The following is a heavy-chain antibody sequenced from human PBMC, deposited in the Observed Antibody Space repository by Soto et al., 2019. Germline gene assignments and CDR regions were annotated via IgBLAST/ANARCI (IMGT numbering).Heavy chain of an antibody. V-gene: IGHV1-46*01. CDR3: ARWGHVVVVTAALDY. Sequence: QVQLMQSGAEVKKPGASVKVSCKASGDTFTDYYIHWVRQAPGQGLEWMGTVNPSGGHTTYAQHFLGRVTMTSDTSTSTLYMELTSLTSDDTAIYYCARWGHVVVVTAALDYWGQGTLVTVSS. CDR1: GDTFTDYY. CDR2: VNPSGGHT. J-gene: IGHJ4*02. D-gene: IGHD2-21*02.